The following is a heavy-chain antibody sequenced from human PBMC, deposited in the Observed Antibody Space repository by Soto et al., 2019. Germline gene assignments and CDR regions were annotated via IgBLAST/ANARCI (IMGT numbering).Heavy chain of an antibody. Sequence: EVQLVESGGGLVQPGGSLRLSCAASGFTFSSYWMHWVRQGPGKGLVWVSRINSDGSSTSYADSVKGRFTISRDNAKNTLFLQMNSLRAEDTAVYYCARGRPDFGDYVVWYFDLWGRGTLVTVSS. D-gene: IGHD4-17*01. CDR2: INSDGSST. J-gene: IGHJ2*01. CDR3: ARGRPDFGDYVVWYFDL. V-gene: IGHV3-74*01. CDR1: GFTFSSYW.